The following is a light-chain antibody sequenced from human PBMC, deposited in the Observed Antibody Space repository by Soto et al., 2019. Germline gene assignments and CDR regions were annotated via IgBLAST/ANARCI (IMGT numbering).Light chain of an antibody. CDR1: SSNIGRNT. CDR2: GNH. CDR3: AAWDDSLNAYV. V-gene: IGLV1-44*01. Sequence: QSVLTQPPSVSGTPGQRATISCSGSSSNIGRNTVNWYQQVPGTAPKLLIYGNHQRPSGVPDRFSGAKSGTSASLAISGLQSEDEADYYCAAWDDSLNAYVFGTGTKLTVL. J-gene: IGLJ1*01.